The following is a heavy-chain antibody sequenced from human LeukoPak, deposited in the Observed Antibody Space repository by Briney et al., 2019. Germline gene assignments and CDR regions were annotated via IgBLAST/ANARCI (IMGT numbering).Heavy chain of an antibody. CDR3: ARGFSGVHY. CDR1: GFTFSSYA. D-gene: IGHD2/OR15-2a*01. J-gene: IGHJ4*02. V-gene: IGHV3-64*01. Sequence: GGSLRLSCAASGFTFSSYAMHWVRQAPGKGLEYVSAISGNGGSTYYANSVKGRFTISRDNSKNTLYLQMGSLRAEDMAVYYCARGFSGVHYWGQGTLVTVSS. CDR2: ISGNGGST.